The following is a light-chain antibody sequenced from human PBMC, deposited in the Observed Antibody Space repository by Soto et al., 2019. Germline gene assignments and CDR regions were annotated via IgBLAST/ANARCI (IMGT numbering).Light chain of an antibody. J-gene: IGLJ1*01. CDR2: DDT. CDR1: NIGSKG. CDR3: PVSDNKSDHQV. Sequence: SYELTQSPSVSVAPGQTARISCGGANIGSKGVHWYQQKAGQAPVVVVYDDTDRPSGIPDRFAGSNSGTTATLTISGVEAGEAAYYYLPVSDNKSDHQVFGTGTKLTVL. V-gene: IGLV3-21*02.